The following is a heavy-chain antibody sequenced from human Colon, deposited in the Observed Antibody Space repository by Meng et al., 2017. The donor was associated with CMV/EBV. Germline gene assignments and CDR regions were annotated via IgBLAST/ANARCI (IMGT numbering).Heavy chain of an antibody. V-gene: IGHV1-18*01. CDR1: GYSFTSHG. CDR3: VRSLDDASGQFRDY. Sequence: ASVKVSCKASGYSFTSHGISWVRQAPGQGPEWMGWISPYSGHTNSAPKFQGRVTLTTDTSTSTAYMDLRSLRSDDTAVYYCVRSLDDASGQFRDYWGQGTPVTVSS. J-gene: IGHJ4*02. D-gene: IGHD3-3*01. CDR2: ISPYSGHT.